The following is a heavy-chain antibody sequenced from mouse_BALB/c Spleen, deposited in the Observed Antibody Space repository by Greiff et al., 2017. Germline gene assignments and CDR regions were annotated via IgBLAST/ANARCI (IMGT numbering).Heavy chain of an antibody. CDR1: GFTFSSFG. CDR3: ARSDYDDGYYAMDY. CDR2: ISSGSSTI. D-gene: IGHD2-4*01. V-gene: IGHV5-17*02. J-gene: IGHJ4*01. Sequence: EVQLVESGGGLVQPGGSRKLSCAASGFTFSSFGMHWVRQAPEKGLEWVAYISSGSSTIYYADTVKGRFTISRDNPKNTLFLQMTSLRSEDTAMYYCARSDYDDGYYAMDYWGQGTSVTVSS.